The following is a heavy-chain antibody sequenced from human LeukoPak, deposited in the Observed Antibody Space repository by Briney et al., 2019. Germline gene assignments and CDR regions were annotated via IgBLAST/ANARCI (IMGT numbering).Heavy chain of an antibody. CDR2: INWNGGST. V-gene: IGHV3-20*04. J-gene: IGHJ3*02. CDR3: AKEVQVERRKDGFDI. CDR1: GFTFDDYG. D-gene: IGHD1-1*01. Sequence: GGSLRLSCAASGFTFDDYGMSWVRQAPGKGLEWVSGINWNGGSTGYADSVKGRFTISRDNSKNTLYLQMNSLRAEDTAVYYCAKEVQVERRKDGFDIWGQGTMVTVSS.